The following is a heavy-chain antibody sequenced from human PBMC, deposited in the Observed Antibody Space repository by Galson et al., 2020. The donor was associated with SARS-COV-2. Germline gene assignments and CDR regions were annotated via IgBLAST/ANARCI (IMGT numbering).Heavy chain of an antibody. CDR1: GGSFSGYY. CDR3: ARARGYYDSSCYYLFHY. V-gene: IGHV4-34*01. CDR2: INHSGST. D-gene: IGHD3-22*01. J-gene: IGHJ4*02. Sequence: ETSETLSLTCAVSGGSFSGYYWTWIRQPPGKGLEWIGEINHSGSTNYNQSLKRRVTISVDTSKNQFPLKLSSVTAADTAVYYCARARGYYDSSCYYLFHYWGPGTLVTVSS.